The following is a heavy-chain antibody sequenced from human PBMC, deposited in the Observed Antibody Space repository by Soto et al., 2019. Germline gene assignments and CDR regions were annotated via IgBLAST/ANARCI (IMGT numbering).Heavy chain of an antibody. D-gene: IGHD2-15*01. CDR3: AREDRYCSGGSCPKYYFDY. CDR1: GGTFSSYA. Sequence: ASVKVSCKASGGTFSSYAISWVRQAPGQGLEWMGGIIPIFGTANYAQKFQGRVTITADESTSTAYMELSRLRSDDAAVYYCAREDRYCSGGSCPKYYFDYWGQGTLVTVSS. CDR2: IIPIFGTA. V-gene: IGHV1-69*13. J-gene: IGHJ4*02.